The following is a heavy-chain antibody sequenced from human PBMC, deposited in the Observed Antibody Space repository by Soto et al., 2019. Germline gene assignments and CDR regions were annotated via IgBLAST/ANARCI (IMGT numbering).Heavy chain of an antibody. V-gene: IGHV4-59*01. D-gene: IGHD3-22*01. Sequence: SETLSLTCTVSGGSISSYYWSWIRQPPGKGLEWIGYIYYSGSTNYNPSLKSRVTISVDTSKNQFSLKLSSVTAADTAVYYCARAQGAYYYDSSGYHFDYWGQGTLVTVSS. CDR1: GGSISSYY. CDR2: IYYSGST. J-gene: IGHJ4*02. CDR3: ARAQGAYYYDSSGYHFDY.